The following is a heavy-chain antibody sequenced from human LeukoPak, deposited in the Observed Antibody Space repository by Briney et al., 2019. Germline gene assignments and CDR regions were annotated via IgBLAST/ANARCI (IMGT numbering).Heavy chain of an antibody. CDR1: GFTFSSYS. Sequence: GGSLRLSCAASGFTFSSYSMNWVRQAPGKGLEWVSSISSSSSYIYYADSVKGRFTISRDNAKNSLYLQMNSLRAEDTAVYYCARVPSDWSVLGWFDPWGQGTLVTVSS. V-gene: IGHV3-21*01. D-gene: IGHD6-19*01. J-gene: IGHJ5*02. CDR2: ISSSSSYI. CDR3: ARVPSDWSVLGWFDP.